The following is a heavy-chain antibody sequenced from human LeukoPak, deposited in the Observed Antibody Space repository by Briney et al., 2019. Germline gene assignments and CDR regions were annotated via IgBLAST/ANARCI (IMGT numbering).Heavy chain of an antibody. V-gene: IGHV4-39*01. J-gene: IGHJ3*02. CDR1: GGSISSSSYY. D-gene: IGHD2-15*01. CDR2: IYYSGST. CDR3: ARLYCSGGSCYPDDAFDI. Sequence: SETLSLTCTVSGGSISSSSYYWGWIRQPPGKGLEWIGSIYYSGSTYYNPSLKSRVTISVDTSKNQFSLKLSSVTAADTAVYYCARLYCSGGSCYPDDAFDIWGQGTMVTVSS.